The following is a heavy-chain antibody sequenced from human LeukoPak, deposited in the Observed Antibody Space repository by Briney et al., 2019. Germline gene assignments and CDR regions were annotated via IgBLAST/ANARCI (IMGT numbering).Heavy chain of an antibody. CDR2: ISGSGGST. CDR1: GFTFSSYA. Sequence: GGPLRLSCATSGFTFSSYAMNWVRQAPGKGLEWVSSISGSGGSTNNADSVKGRVTISRDNSRNTLYLQMNSLRADDTAVYYCAKPRTTYDYDMDVWGQGTTVTVSS. CDR3: AKPRTTYDYDMDV. J-gene: IGHJ6*02. D-gene: IGHD1-7*01. V-gene: IGHV3-23*01.